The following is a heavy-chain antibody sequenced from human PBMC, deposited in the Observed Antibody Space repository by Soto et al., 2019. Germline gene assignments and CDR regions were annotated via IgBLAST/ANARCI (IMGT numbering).Heavy chain of an antibody. J-gene: IGHJ4*02. CDR3: ARGGIAAAAPLDY. Sequence: QVQLQESGPGLVKPSQTLSLTCTVSGGSISSGGYYWSWIRQHPGKGVEWIGYIYYSGSTYYNPSLRSRVTISVDTSKNQFSLKLSSVTAADTAVYYCARGGIAAAAPLDYWGQGTLVTVSS. D-gene: IGHD6-13*01. V-gene: IGHV4-31*03. CDR2: IYYSGST. CDR1: GGSISSGGYY.